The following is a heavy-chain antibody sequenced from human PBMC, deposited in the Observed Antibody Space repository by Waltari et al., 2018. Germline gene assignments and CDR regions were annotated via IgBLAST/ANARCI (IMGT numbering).Heavy chain of an antibody. CDR2: FDPEDGET. V-gene: IGHV1-24*01. D-gene: IGHD6-19*01. CDR1: GYTFTGYY. J-gene: IGHJ3*02. Sequence: QVQLVQSGAEVKKPGASVKVSCKASGYTFTGYYMHWVRQAPGQGLEWMGGFDPEDGETIYAQKFQGRVTMTEDTSTDTAYMELSSLRSEDTAVYYCGVSQYSSGWVAFDIWGQGTMVTVSS. CDR3: GVSQYSSGWVAFDI.